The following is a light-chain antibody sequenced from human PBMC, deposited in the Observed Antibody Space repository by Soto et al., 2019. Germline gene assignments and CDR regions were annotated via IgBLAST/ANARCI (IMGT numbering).Light chain of an antibody. CDR3: QQYGSSPPWT. V-gene: IGKV3-20*01. J-gene: IGKJ1*01. CDR1: QSFSSSY. Sequence: EIVLTQSPGTLSLSPGEGATLSWRASQSFSSSYLSWYQQKPGQAPRLLIYVASSRATGIPDRFSGSGSGTDFTLTISRLEPEDFAVYYCQQYGSSPPWTFGQGTKVDIK. CDR2: VAS.